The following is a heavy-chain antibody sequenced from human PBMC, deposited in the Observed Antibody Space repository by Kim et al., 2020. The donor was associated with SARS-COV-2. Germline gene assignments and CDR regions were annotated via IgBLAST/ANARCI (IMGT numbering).Heavy chain of an antibody. Sequence: RFTISRDNSKNTLYLQMNSLRAEDTAVYYCARRNYYGSGSLYYYYYGMDVWGQGTTVTVSS. J-gene: IGHJ6*02. CDR3: ARRNYYGSGSLYYYYYGMDV. D-gene: IGHD3-10*01. V-gene: IGHV3-30*07.